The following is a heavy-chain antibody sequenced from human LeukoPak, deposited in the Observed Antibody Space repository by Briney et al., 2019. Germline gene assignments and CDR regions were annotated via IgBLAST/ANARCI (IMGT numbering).Heavy chain of an antibody. CDR2: VYYSGST. CDR1: GGSIRSYF. CDR3: ARRPDGTSHFDD. V-gene: IGHV4-59*08. D-gene: IGHD6-6*01. J-gene: IGHJ4*02. Sequence: KPSETLSLTCTVSGGSIRSYFWSWIRQPPGKGLEWIGYVYYSGSTNYNPSLKSRVTISVDTSKKQFSLKLSSVTAADTAVYYCARRPDGTSHFDDWGQGTLVTGSS.